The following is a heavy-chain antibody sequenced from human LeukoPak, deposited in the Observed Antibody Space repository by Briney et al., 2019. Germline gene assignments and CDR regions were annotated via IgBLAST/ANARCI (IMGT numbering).Heavy chain of an antibody. CDR1: GFTFSSYW. J-gene: IGHJ4*02. CDR2: IKQDGSEK. CDR3: TKYSSSWYPDY. Sequence: GGSLRLFCSASGFTFSSYWMSWVRQAPGKGLEWVANIKQDGSEKYYVDSVKGRFTISRDNAKNSLYLQMNSLRAEDTAVYYCTKYSSSWYPDYWGQGTLVTVSS. V-gene: IGHV3-7*01. D-gene: IGHD6-13*01.